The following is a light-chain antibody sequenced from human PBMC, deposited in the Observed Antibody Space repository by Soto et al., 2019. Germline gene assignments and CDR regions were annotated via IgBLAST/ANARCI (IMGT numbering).Light chain of an antibody. V-gene: IGLV2-14*01. Sequence: QSALTQPASVSGSPGQSITISCTGTSSDVGGYNYVSWYQQHPGKAPKLMIYDVSNRPSGVSNRFSCSKSGNTASLTISGLQAEGEADYYRRSYTKSSTLLVFGGGTKLTVL. CDR2: DVS. CDR1: SSDVGGYNY. CDR3: RSYTKSSTLLV. J-gene: IGLJ2*01.